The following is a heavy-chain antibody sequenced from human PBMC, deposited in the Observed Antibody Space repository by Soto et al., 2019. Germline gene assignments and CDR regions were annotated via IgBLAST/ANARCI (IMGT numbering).Heavy chain of an antibody. CDR1: GGTFGNTA. J-gene: IGHJ5*02. V-gene: IGHV1-69*12. Sequence: QVQLVQSGAEVKEPGSSVNVSCKTSGGTFGNTAVTWVRQVPGQGLEWIGGIVPLFGTANYAQKFRGRVMITADESTSTAYMDLSSLRSDDTAIYYCARDGDPGYSFWSGAFGGGRFDPWGQGTLVTVSS. CDR3: ARDGDPGYSFWSGAFGGGRFDP. D-gene: IGHD3-3*01. CDR2: IVPLFGTA.